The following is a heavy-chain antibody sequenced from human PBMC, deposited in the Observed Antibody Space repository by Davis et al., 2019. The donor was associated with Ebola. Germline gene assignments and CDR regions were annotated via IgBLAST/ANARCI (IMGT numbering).Heavy chain of an antibody. V-gene: IGHV4-31*03. CDR3: ARQGATRYFDY. D-gene: IGHD1-26*01. Sequence: LRLSCTVSGGSISSGTYYWSWIRQHPGKGLEWIGYNYYSGSTYYNPSLKSRVTISVDTSKNQFSLKLSSVTAADTAVYYCARQGATRYFDYWGQGTLVTVSS. CDR2: NYYSGST. J-gene: IGHJ4*02. CDR1: GGSISSGTYY.